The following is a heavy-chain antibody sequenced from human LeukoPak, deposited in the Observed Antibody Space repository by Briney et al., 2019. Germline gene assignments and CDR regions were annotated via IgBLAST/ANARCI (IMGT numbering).Heavy chain of an antibody. CDR3: ASDFRVGVLYAFDL. V-gene: IGHV1-24*01. D-gene: IGHD3-10*01. CDR2: SPREDGER. CDR1: GYTLTELS. J-gene: IGHJ3*01. Sequence: ASVKVSCKVSGYTLTELSIHWVRQAHGKGLEWMGGSPREDGERIYAQSFQGRLTMTDDSSTDTAYMELSGLRPEDTAVYFCASDFRVGVLYAFDLWGQGTVATVSP.